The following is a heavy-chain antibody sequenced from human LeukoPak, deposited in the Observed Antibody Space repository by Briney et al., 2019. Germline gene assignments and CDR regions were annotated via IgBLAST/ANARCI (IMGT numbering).Heavy chain of an antibody. CDR1: GFTFISYG. CDR2: IRYDGSNK. D-gene: IGHD3-10*01. Sequence: GGSLRLSCAASGFTFISYGMHWVRQAPGKGLEWVAFIRYDGSNKYYADSVKGRFTISRDNSKNTLYLQMNSLRAEDTALYYCARLSAYYYGSYFYYYMDVWGKGTTVTVSS. J-gene: IGHJ6*03. CDR3: ARLSAYYYGSYFYYYMDV. V-gene: IGHV3-30*02.